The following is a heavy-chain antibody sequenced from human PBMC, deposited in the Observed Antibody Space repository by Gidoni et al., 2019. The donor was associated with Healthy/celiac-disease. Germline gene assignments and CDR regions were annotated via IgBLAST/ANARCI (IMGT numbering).Heavy chain of an antibody. CDR1: GFTFSSYW. Sequence: EVQLVESGGGLVQPGGSLRLSCAASGFTFSSYWMHWVRQAPGKGLVWVSRINSDGSSTSYADSVKGRFTISRDNAKNTLYLQMNSLRAEDTAVYYCARAKDYLWFGDHRYAFDIGAKGQWSPSLQ. J-gene: IGHJ3*02. CDR2: INSDGSST. V-gene: IGHV3-74*01. CDR3: ARAKDYLWFGDHRYAFD. D-gene: IGHD3-10*01.